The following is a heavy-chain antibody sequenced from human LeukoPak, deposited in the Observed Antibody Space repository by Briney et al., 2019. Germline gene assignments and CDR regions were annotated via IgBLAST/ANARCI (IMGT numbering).Heavy chain of an antibody. CDR2: ISSSGGVI. V-gene: IGHV3-21*05. D-gene: IGHD1-1*01. J-gene: IGHJ4*02. Sequence: GGSLRLYCAASGFAFSSYAMNWVRQAPGKGLEWVSYISSSGGVIYYADSMKGRFTISRDNAKNSLYLQMNSLRAEDTAVYYCARGYRPLDYWGQGTLVTVSS. CDR3: ARGYRPLDY. CDR1: GFAFSSYA.